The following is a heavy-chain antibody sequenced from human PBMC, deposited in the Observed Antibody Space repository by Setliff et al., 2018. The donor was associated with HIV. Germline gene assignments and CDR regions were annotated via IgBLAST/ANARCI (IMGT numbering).Heavy chain of an antibody. CDR1: GGSISSSGYY. V-gene: IGHV4-31*02. Sequence: LSLTCSVSGGSISSSGYYWSWIRQHPGKGLDWIGRVYYSGSTDYNPSLQSRATLSIDTSKNQFSLKLTSVIAADTAIYYCARGPFVLRFLERLVYFDYWGQGKLVTVPQ. CDR2: VYYSGST. CDR3: ARGPFVLRFLERLVYFDY. J-gene: IGHJ4*02. D-gene: IGHD3-3*01.